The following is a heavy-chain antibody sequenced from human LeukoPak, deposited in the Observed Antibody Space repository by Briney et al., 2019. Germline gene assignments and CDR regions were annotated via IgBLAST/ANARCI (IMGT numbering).Heavy chain of an antibody. CDR2: IIPIFGTA. J-gene: IGHJ3*01. Sequence: SVKVSCKASGGTLSSYAISWVRQAPGQGLEWMGGIIPIFGTANYAQKFQGRVTITTDESTSTAYMELSSLRSEDTAVYYCARDRGGTYTGDAFDVWGQGTMVTVSS. CDR3: ARDRGGTYTGDAFDV. V-gene: IGHV1-69*05. CDR1: GGTLSSYA. D-gene: IGHD3-10*01.